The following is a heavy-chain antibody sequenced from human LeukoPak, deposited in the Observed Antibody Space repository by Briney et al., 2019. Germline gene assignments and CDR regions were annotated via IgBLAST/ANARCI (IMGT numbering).Heavy chain of an antibody. CDR2: ISGRGRTI. Sequence: GGSLRLSCAASGFTFSSYEMNWVRQAPGKGLEWVSFISGRGRTIYYVDSAKGRFTISRDNAKNSLYLQMNSLRAEDTAVYYCARDWGGRSAVAGTFDYWGQGTLVTVSS. CDR1: GFTFSSYE. D-gene: IGHD6-19*01. CDR3: ARDWGGRSAVAGTFDY. J-gene: IGHJ4*02. V-gene: IGHV3-48*03.